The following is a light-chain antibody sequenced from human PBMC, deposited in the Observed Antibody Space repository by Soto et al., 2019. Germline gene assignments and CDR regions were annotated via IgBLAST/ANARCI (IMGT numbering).Light chain of an antibody. CDR2: GAS. Sequence: MMMTQSPATLSVSPGERVTLSCRASQSVSSSYLAWYQQKPGQAPRLLIYGASSRATGIPDRFSGSGSGTDFTLTISRLEPEDFAVYYCQQYGRSPPKTFGQGTKVDIK. V-gene: IGKV3-20*01. CDR1: QSVSSSY. CDR3: QQYGRSPPKT. J-gene: IGKJ1*01.